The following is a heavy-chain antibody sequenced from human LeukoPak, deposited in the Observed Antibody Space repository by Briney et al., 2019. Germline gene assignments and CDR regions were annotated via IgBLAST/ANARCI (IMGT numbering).Heavy chain of an antibody. D-gene: IGHD6-13*01. CDR1: GFTFSYYS. Sequence: GGSLRLSCAASGFTFSYYSMHWVRQAPGRGLECVSAITPNGGSTFYANSVKGRFTISRDNSKNTVYLQVNSLRDEDTAVYYCARDLEAANTYYFDYWGQGTMVTVSS. V-gene: IGHV3-64*01. CDR3: ARDLEAANTYYFDY. CDR2: ITPNGGST. J-gene: IGHJ4*02.